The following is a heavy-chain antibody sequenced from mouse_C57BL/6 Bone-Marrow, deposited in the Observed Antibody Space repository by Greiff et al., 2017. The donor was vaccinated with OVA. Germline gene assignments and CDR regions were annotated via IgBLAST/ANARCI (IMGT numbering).Heavy chain of an antibody. CDR3: AREGNGYYAMDY. Sequence: QVQLKQPGAELVKPGASVKLSCKASGYTFTSYGMQWVKQRPGQGLEWTGEIDPSDSYTTYNQKFKGKATLTVDTSSSTAYMQLSSLTSEDSAVYYCAREGNGYYAMDYWGQGTSVTVSS. CDR2: IDPSDSYT. V-gene: IGHV1-50*01. CDR1: GYTFTSYG. J-gene: IGHJ4*01.